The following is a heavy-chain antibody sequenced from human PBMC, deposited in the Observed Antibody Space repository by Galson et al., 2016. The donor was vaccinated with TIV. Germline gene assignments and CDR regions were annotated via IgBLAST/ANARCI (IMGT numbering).Heavy chain of an antibody. J-gene: IGHJ6*02. V-gene: IGHV1-18*01. CDR1: GYTFSTYG. Sequence: SVKVSCKASGYTFSTYGISWVRQAPGQGLEWMGWISAYNGDTKYSQKSQGRITMTTDTSTSTAYMELRSLRSNDTAVYYGARDLDTVVVPGARRDPTNYYYGMDVWGQGTTVIVSS. CDR3: ARDLDTVVVPGARRDPTNYYYGMDV. D-gene: IGHD2-2*03. CDR2: ISAYNGDT.